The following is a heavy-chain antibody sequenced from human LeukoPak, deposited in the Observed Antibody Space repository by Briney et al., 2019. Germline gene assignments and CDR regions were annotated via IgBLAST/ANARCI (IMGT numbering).Heavy chain of an antibody. CDR1: GGTFSSYA. Sequence: GASVKVSCKASGGTFSSYAISWVRQAPGQGLEWMGGIIAIFGTANYAQKFQGRVTITTDESTSTAYMELSTLRSDDTAVYYCARESGSYYGNWGQGTLVTVSS. D-gene: IGHD1-26*01. V-gene: IGHV1-69*05. CDR2: IIAIFGTA. J-gene: IGHJ4*02. CDR3: ARESGSYYGN.